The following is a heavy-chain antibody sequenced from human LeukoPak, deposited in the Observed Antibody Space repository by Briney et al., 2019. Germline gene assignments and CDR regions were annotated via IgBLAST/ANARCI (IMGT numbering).Heavy chain of an antibody. CDR2: INHSGST. V-gene: IGHV4-34*01. D-gene: IGHD6-13*01. CDR1: GGSFSGYY. CDR3: ARGGSSWYSKVGWFDP. Sequence: SETLSLTCAVYGGSFSGYYWSWLRQPPGKGLEWIGEINHSGSTNYNPSLKSRVTISVDTSKNQFSLKLSSVTAADTAVYYCARGGSSWYSKVGWFDPWGQGTLVTVSS. J-gene: IGHJ5*02.